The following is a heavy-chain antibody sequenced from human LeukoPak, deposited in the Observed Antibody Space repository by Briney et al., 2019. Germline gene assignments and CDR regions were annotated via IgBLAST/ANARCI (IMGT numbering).Heavy chain of an antibody. CDR3: ARQYCIGGSCYSVSAFDI. J-gene: IGHJ3*02. CDR2: IYYSGST. Sequence: SETLFLTCTVSGSISRYYWSWIRQPPGKGLEWIGHIYYSGSTNYNPSLKSRVTISVDTSKNQFSLKLASVTAADTAVYYCARQYCIGGSCYSVSAFDIWGQGTMVTVSS. D-gene: IGHD2-15*01. CDR1: GSISRYY. V-gene: IGHV4-59*08.